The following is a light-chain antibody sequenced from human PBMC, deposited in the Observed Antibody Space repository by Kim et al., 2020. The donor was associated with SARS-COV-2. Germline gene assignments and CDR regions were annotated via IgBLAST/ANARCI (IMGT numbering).Light chain of an antibody. Sequence: GPRVTIACSGSNSNIESNYVYWYQQLQGTAPKLLIYKNNRRPSGVPDRFSGSKSGTSASLAISGLRSEDEADYYCAAWDDSLSGWVFGGGTQLTVL. V-gene: IGLV1-47*01. CDR1: NSNIESNY. CDR3: AAWDDSLSGWV. CDR2: KNN. J-gene: IGLJ3*02.